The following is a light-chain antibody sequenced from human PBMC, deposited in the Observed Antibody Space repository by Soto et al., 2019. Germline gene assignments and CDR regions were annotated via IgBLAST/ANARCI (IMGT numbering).Light chain of an antibody. CDR2: EVS. J-gene: IGLJ1*01. CDR1: SSDVGGYNY. Sequence: QSALTQPASVSGSPGQSITISCTGTSSDVGGYNYVSWYQQHPGKAPKLMIYEVSNRPSGVSNRFSGSKSGNTASLTISGLQAEDEADYYCSSYTSSAMVFGTGTKLTVL. V-gene: IGLV2-14*01. CDR3: SSYTSSAMV.